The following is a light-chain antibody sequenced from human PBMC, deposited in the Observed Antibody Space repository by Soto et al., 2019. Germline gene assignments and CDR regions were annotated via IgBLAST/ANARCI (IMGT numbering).Light chain of an antibody. CDR3: QQYSSYWT. Sequence: DIQLTQSPSTLSASVGDIVTITCRASQSISSWLAWYQQKPGKAPKFLIYDASNLESGVPSRFSGSGSGTEFTLTISSLQPDDFATYYCQQYSSYWTFGQGTKVDIK. CDR1: QSISSW. CDR2: DAS. J-gene: IGKJ1*01. V-gene: IGKV1-5*01.